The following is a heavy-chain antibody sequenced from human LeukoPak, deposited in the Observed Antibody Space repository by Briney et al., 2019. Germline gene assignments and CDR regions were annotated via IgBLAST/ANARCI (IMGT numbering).Heavy chain of an antibody. CDR3: AREMDVVVVPAAIIAY. V-gene: IGHV3-30*03. J-gene: IGHJ4*02. CDR2: ISYDGSNK. D-gene: IGHD2-2*03. CDR1: GFTFSSYG. Sequence: GRSLRLSCAASGFTFSSYGMHWVRQAPGKGLEWVAVISYDGSNKYYADSVKGRFTISRDNSKNTLYLQMNSLRAEDTAVYYCAREMDVVVVPAAIIAYWGQGTLVTVSS.